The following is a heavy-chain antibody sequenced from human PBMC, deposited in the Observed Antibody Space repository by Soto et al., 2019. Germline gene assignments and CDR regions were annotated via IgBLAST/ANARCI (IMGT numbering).Heavy chain of an antibody. CDR2: ISYDGSNK. D-gene: IGHD2-2*01. J-gene: IGHJ4*02. V-gene: IGHV3-30*18. CDR1: GFTFSSYG. CDR3: AKDSPSWPFDY. Sequence: LRLSCAASGFTFSSYGMHWVRQAPGKGLEWVAVISYDGSNKYYADSVKGRFTISRDNSKNTLYLQMNSLRAEDTAVYYCAKDSPSWPFDYWGQGTLVTVSS.